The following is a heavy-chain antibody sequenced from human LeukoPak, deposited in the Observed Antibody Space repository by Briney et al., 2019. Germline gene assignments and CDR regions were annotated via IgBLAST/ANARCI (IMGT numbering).Heavy chain of an antibody. V-gene: IGHV3-48*03. J-gene: IGHJ4*02. CDR1: GFTFSSHE. CDR2: ISSSGSTI. Sequence: PGGSLRLSCAASGFTFSSHEMNWVRQAPGKGLEWVSYISSSGSTIYYADSVKGRFTISRDNAKNSLYLQMNSLRAEDTAVYYCARGLKAFDYWGQGTLVTVSS. CDR3: ARGLKAFDY.